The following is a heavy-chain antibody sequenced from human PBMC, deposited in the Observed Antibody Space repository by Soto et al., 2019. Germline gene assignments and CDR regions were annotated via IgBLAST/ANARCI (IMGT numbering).Heavy chain of an antibody. CDR3: ARAVAAANFDY. CDR2: IYHSGST. Sequence: SETLSLTCAVSGGSISSGGYSWSWIRQPPWKGLEWIGYIYHSGSTYYNPSLKSRVTISVDRSKNQFSLKLSSVTAADTAVYYCARAVAAANFDYWGQGXLVTVYS. J-gene: IGHJ4*02. D-gene: IGHD6-13*01. V-gene: IGHV4-30-2*01. CDR1: GGSISSGGYS.